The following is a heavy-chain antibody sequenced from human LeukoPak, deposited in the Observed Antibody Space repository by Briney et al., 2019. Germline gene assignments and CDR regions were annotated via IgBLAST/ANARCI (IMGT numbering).Heavy chain of an antibody. CDR1: GFTVSSNY. Sequence: PGGSLRLSCAASGFTVSSNYMSWVRQAPGKGLEWVSVIYSGGSTDYADSVKGRFTIPRDNSKNTVYLQMNSLRDEDTAVYYCAREPRDGYNLDYWGQGTLVTVSS. CDR2: IYSGGST. CDR3: AREPRDGYNLDY. J-gene: IGHJ4*02. D-gene: IGHD5-24*01. V-gene: IGHV3-66*01.